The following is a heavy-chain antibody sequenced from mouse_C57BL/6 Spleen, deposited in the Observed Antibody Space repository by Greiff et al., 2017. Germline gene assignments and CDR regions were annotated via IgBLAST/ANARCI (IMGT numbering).Heavy chain of an antibody. CDR3: ARRDGYPYFDY. J-gene: IGHJ2*01. Sequence: QVQLQQPGAELVRPGSSVKLSCKASGYTFTSYWMDWVKQRPGQGLEWIGNIYPSDSETHYNQKFKDKATLTVDKSSSTAYMQLSSLTSEDSAVYYCARRDGYPYFDYWGQGTTLTVSS. D-gene: IGHD2-3*01. CDR2: IYPSDSET. CDR1: GYTFTSYW. V-gene: IGHV1-61*01.